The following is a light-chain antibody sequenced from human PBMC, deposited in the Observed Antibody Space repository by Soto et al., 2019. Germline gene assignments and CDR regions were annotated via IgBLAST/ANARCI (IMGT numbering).Light chain of an antibody. CDR1: SSDVGGYNY. J-gene: IGLJ3*02. V-gene: IGLV2-14*01. CDR2: EVT. Sequence: QSVLTQPASVSGSPGQSITISCTGTSSDVGGYNYVSWYQQHPGKAPKLMIYEVTNRPSGVSNRFSGSKSGNTASLTISGLQAEDEADYYCSSYTNLNTRVFGGGTKVTVL. CDR3: SSYTNLNTRV.